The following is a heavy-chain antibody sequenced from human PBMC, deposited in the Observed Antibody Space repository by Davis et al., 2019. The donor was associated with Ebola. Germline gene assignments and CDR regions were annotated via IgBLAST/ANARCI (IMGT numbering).Heavy chain of an antibody. V-gene: IGHV3-9*01. Sequence: SLKISCAASGFTFDDYAMHWVRQAPGKGLEWVSGISWNSGSIGYADSVKGRFTISRDNAKNSLYLQMNSLRAEDTALYYCAKDRRGSYYRAYFDYWGQGTLVTVSS. D-gene: IGHD3-10*01. CDR1: GFTFDDYA. CDR3: AKDRRGSYYRAYFDY. CDR2: ISWNSGSI. J-gene: IGHJ4*02.